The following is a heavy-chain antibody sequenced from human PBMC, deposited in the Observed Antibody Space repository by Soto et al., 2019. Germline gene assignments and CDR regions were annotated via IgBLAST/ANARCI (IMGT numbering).Heavy chain of an antibody. CDR3: AREVARYCYGGTCSYYYMDV. Sequence: GGSLRLSCAASGFTFSSYAMHWVRQAPGKGLEWVAVISYDGSNKYYADSVKGRFTISRDNSKNSLYLQMNSLRAEDTAVYYCAREVARYCYGGTCSYYYMDVWGQGTTVTVSS. CDR1: GFTFSSYA. D-gene: IGHD2-15*01. CDR2: ISYDGSNK. J-gene: IGHJ6*03. V-gene: IGHV3-30-3*01.